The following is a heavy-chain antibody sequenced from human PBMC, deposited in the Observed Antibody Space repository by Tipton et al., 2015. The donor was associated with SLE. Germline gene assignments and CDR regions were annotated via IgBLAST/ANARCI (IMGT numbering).Heavy chain of an antibody. V-gene: IGHV3-53*04. Sequence: SLRLSCAASGFTVSSNYMSWVRQAPGKGLEWVSVIYSGGSTYYADSVKGRFTISRHNSKNTLYLQMNSLRAEDTAVYYCAGQYSSWSEYYYYMDVWGKGTTVPVSS. CDR3: AGQYSSWSEYYYYMDV. D-gene: IGHD6-6*01. J-gene: IGHJ6*03. CDR2: IYSGGST. CDR1: GFTVSSNY.